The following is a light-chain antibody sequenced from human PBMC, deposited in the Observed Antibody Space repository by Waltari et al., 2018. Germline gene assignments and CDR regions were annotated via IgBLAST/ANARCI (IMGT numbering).Light chain of an antibody. CDR1: QSVSSY. V-gene: IGKV1-39*01. CDR3: QESLTSPV. CDR2: AAS. Sequence: DVQMTHSPTSLSASVGDRVTITCRASQSVSSYLNWYQQKPGKAPKLLIYAASTLQSGVPSRFSGSGYGTDFILTIGSLQPDDFATYYCQESLTSPVFGPGTKVEMK. J-gene: IGKJ3*01.